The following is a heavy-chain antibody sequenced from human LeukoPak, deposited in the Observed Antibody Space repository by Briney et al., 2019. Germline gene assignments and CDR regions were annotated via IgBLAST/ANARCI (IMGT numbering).Heavy chain of an antibody. D-gene: IGHD5-18*01. Sequence: GGSLRLSCAASGFTFSSHWTHWVSQAAGKGLVWFSRINSDGSSTSYADSVKGRFTISRDNAKNTLYLQMNSLRDEDTAVYYCARASGYSYGPLDVWGQGTTVTVSS. CDR2: INSDGSST. CDR3: ARASGYSYGPLDV. CDR1: GFTFSSHW. J-gene: IGHJ6*02. V-gene: IGHV3-74*01.